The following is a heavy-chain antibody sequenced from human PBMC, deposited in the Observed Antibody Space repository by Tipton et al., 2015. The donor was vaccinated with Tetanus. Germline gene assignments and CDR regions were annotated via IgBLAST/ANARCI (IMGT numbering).Heavy chain of an antibody. CDR2: VYYNGNT. CDR3: AREVPAAGHFDS. D-gene: IGHD2-2*01. J-gene: IGHJ4*02. Sequence: TLSLTCTVSGGSISGSYWNWIRQPPGKGLEWIGYVYYNGNTHYNPALKSRVTISVETSKNQFSLKLSSVTAADTAIYYCAREVPAAGHFDSWGQGTLVTVSS. CDR1: GGSISGSY. V-gene: IGHV4-59*01.